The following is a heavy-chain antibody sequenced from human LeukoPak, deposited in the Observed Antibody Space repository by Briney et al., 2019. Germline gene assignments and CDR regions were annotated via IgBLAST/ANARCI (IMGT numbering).Heavy chain of an antibody. CDR2: ISYDGSNK. D-gene: IGHD4-23*01. Sequence: ISYDGSNKYYADSVKGRFTISRDNSKNTLYLQMNSLRAEDTAVYYCAREGGNSGFEDAFDIWGQGTMVTVSS. J-gene: IGHJ3*02. CDR3: AREGGNSGFEDAFDI. V-gene: IGHV3-30-3*01.